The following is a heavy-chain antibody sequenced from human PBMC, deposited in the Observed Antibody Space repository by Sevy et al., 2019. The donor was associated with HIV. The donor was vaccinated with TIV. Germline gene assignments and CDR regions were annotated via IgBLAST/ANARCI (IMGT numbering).Heavy chain of an antibody. CDR2: IRFDGTIQ. Sequence: GGSLRLSCAASGFTFSTYGMHWVRQAPGKGLERVAFIRFDGTIQYYTDSVKGRLTISRDNSKNTLYLQMNSLRAEDTAVYFCAKVLHIVVVPAAIDYYYGMDVWCQGTTVTVSS. V-gene: IGHV3-30*02. CDR1: GFTFSTYG. D-gene: IGHD2-2*01. CDR3: AKVLHIVVVPAAIDYYYGMDV. J-gene: IGHJ6*02.